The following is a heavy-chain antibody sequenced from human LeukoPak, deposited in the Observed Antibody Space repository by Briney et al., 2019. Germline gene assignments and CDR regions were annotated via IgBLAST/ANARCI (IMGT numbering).Heavy chain of an antibody. D-gene: IGHD4-23*01. Sequence: SALLLLSSAVGVSFSSSYFWCLLQEPAEGRVWVSGYIYDSGSTNYNPSLKSRVTISGDKSKNQLSLQLNSVSAADTAVYYCARRPGGGNSGWLDYWGQGTLVTVSS. CDR2: IYDSGST. J-gene: IGHJ4*02. CDR3: ARRPGGGNSGWLDY. V-gene: IGHV4-59*08. CDR1: VSFSSSYF.